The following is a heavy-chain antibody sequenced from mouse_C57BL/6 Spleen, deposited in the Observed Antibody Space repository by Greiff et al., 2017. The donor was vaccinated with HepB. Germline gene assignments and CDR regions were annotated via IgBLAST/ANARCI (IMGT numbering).Heavy chain of an antibody. V-gene: IGHV1-82*01. Sequence: QVQLKESGPELVKPGASVKISCKASGYAFSSSWMNWVKQRPGKGLEWIGRIYPGDGDTNYNGKLKGKATLTADKSSSTAYMQLSSLTSEDSAVYFCARLGYYDYDGFAYWGQGTLVTVSA. D-gene: IGHD2-4*01. CDR1: GYAFSSSW. J-gene: IGHJ3*01. CDR3: ARLGYYDYDGFAY. CDR2: IYPGDGDT.